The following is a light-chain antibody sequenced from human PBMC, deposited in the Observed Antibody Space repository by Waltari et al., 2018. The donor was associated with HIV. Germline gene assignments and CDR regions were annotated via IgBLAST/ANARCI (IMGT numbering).Light chain of an antibody. Sequence: EIVMTQSPPTLSVSPGQSFTLSCRASQSISAKVAWYQPRPGQAPRLLIYEAATRPTGIPARFSGSGSGTEFTLTISSLQSEDFATYFCQQYDSGPRGITFGQGTMLEIK. CDR3: QQYDSGPRGIT. CDR2: EAA. CDR1: QSISAK. V-gene: IGKV3-15*01. J-gene: IGKJ2*01.